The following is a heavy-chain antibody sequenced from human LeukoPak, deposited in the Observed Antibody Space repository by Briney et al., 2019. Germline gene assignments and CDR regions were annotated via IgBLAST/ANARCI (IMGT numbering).Heavy chain of an antibody. D-gene: IGHD3-3*01. CDR1: GGSFSGSY. CDR3: ARDPPFWAFDI. V-gene: IGHV4-34*01. CDR2: INHSGRT. Sequence: NPSETLSLTCAVYGGSFSGSYWSWVRQPPGKGLEWIGEINHSGRTNYNPSLKRGVIITLDTSKNQFSLNLSSVTAADTAVYYCARDPPFWAFDIWGQGTMVTVSS. J-gene: IGHJ3*02.